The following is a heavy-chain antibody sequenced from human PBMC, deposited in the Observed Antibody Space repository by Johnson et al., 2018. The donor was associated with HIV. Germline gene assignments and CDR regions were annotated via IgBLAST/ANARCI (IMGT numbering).Heavy chain of an antibody. CDR2: IRYDGSKK. V-gene: IGHV3-30*02. CDR1: GFTFSSYG. D-gene: IGHD3-16*02. J-gene: IGHJ3*01. CDR3: AKVGGSHDYVWGSYPGN. Sequence: QVQLVESGGGVVQPGGSLRLSCAASGFTFSSYGMHWVRQAPGKGLEWVALIRYDGSKKYYADSVKGRFTISGDNFKNTLYLQMKSLRAEDTAVYYCAKVGGSHDYVWGSYPGNWGQGTMVIVSS.